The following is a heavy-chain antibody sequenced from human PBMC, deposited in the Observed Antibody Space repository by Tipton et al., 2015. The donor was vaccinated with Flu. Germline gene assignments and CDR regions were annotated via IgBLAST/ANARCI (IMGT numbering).Heavy chain of an antibody. CDR3: ARDRGDYYDSRGYYPPGNWFDP. CDR1: GGSISSSSYY. J-gene: IGHJ5*02. D-gene: IGHD3-22*01. V-gene: IGHV4-39*07. Sequence: TLSLTCTVSGGSISSSSYYWGWIRQPPGKGLEWIGSIYYSGRTYYNPSPKSRVTISVDTSKNQFSLKLSSVTAADTAVYYCARDRGDYYDSRGYYPPGNWFDPWGQGTLVTVSS. CDR2: IYYSGRT.